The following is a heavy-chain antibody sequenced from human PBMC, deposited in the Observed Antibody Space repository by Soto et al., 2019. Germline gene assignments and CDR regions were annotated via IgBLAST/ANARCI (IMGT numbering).Heavy chain of an antibody. CDR3: AFGPLAVARWGS. V-gene: IGHV4-31*03. D-gene: IGHD6-19*01. Sequence: SETLSLTCTVSGGSISSGGYYWSWIRQHPGKGLEWIGYIYYSGSTYYNPSLKSRVTISVDTSKKQFSLKLNSVTAADTAVYYWAFGPLAVARWGSWGQGTLVTGSS. CDR2: IYYSGST. CDR1: GGSISSGGYY. J-gene: IGHJ5*02.